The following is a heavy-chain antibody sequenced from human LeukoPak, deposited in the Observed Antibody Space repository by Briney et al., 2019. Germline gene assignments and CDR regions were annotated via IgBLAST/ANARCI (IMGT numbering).Heavy chain of an antibody. V-gene: IGHV3-66*01. Sequence: PGGSLRLSCAASGFTVSSNYMSWVRQAPGKGLEWVSVIYSGGSTYYADSVKGRFTISRDNSKNTLYLQMNSLRAEDTAVYYCARDTVGYYDILTGYYSSWFDPWGQGTLVTVSS. D-gene: IGHD3-9*01. J-gene: IGHJ5*02. CDR1: GFTVSSNY. CDR3: ARDTVGYYDILTGYYSSWFDP. CDR2: IYSGGST.